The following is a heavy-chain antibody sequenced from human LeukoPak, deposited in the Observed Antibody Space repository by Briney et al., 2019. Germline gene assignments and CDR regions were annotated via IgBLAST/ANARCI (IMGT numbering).Heavy chain of an antibody. D-gene: IGHD1-26*01. CDR2: INPNSGGT. CDR3: ARDVGAKNYYYYYYMDV. Sequence: GASVKVSCKASGYTSTGYYMHWVRQAPGQGLEWMGWINPNSGGTNYAQKFQGRVTMTRDTSISTAYMELSRLRSDDTAVYYCARDVGAKNYYYYYYMDVWGKGTTVTVSS. V-gene: IGHV1-2*02. CDR1: GYTSTGYY. J-gene: IGHJ6*03.